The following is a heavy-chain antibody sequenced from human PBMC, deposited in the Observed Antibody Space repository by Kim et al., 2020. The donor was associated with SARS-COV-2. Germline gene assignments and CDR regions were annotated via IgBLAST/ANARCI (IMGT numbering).Heavy chain of an antibody. CDR2: ISYISAYL. V-gene: IGHV3-9*01. CDR1: RFTLGDYA. CDR3: AKVLNSGWAGYYFGS. J-gene: IGHJ4*02. D-gene: IGHD6-19*01. Sequence: GGSLRLSCVGSRFTLGDYAMSWVRQAPGKGLEWVSTISYISAYLDYADSVKGRFTISRDNAKNSLYLQMTSLRPEDTALYYCAKVLNSGWAGYYFGSWGQGTLVTVSS.